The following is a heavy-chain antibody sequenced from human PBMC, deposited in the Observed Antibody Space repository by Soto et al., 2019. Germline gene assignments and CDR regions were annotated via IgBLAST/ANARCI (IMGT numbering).Heavy chain of an antibody. CDR3: ARGIAAAAARGMDV. V-gene: IGHV1-2*04. CDR2: INPNSGGT. Sequence: ASVKVSCKASGYTFTGYYMHWVRQSPGQGLEWMGWINPNSGGTNYAQKFQGWVTMTRDTSISTAYMELSRLRSDDTAVYYCARGIAAAAARGMDVWGQGTTVTVSS. CDR1: GYTFTGYY. J-gene: IGHJ6*02. D-gene: IGHD6-13*01.